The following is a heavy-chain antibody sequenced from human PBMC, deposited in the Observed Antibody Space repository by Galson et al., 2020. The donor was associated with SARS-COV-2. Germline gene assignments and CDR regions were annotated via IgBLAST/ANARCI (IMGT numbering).Heavy chain of an antibody. CDR3: ARLPNYDFWSGYGWAGNYGMDV. CDR2: IYYSGTT. Sequence: SETLSLTCTVSSGSISSSSYYWGWLRPPPGKGLEWNGSIYYSGTTYYNPSLKSPVTISVDTSKNQFSLKLSSVTAADTAVYYCARLPNYDFWSGYGWAGNYGMDVWGQGTTVTVSS. J-gene: IGHJ6*02. CDR1: SGSISSSSYY. D-gene: IGHD3-3*01. V-gene: IGHV4-39*01.